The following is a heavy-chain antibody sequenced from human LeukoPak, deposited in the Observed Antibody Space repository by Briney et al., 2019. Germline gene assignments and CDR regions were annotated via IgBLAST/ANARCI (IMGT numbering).Heavy chain of an antibody. V-gene: IGHV1-8*01. Sequence: GASVKVSCKASGYTFTSYDINWVRQATGQGLEWMGWMNPNSGNTGYAQKFQGRVTMTRNTSISTAYMELSSLRSEDTAVYYCAREPQDYGDYGGDYWGQGTLVTVSS. CDR2: MNPNSGNT. J-gene: IGHJ4*02. CDR3: AREPQDYGDYGGDY. CDR1: GYTFTSYD. D-gene: IGHD4-17*01.